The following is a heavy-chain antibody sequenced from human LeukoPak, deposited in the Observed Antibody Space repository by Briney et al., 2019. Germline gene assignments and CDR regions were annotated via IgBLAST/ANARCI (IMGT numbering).Heavy chain of an antibody. V-gene: IGHV3-30*18. Sequence: GRSLRLSCADSGFTFSRYAMHWVRQAPGKGLEWVAVISYDGSNKFYADSVKGRLAISRDNSKNTLYLQMNSLRTEDTAGYYCAKASNNHGLGGTVEYWGQGTLVTVSS. D-gene: IGHD1-14*01. CDR3: AKASNNHGLGGTVEY. CDR1: GFTFSRYA. CDR2: ISYDGSNK. J-gene: IGHJ4*02.